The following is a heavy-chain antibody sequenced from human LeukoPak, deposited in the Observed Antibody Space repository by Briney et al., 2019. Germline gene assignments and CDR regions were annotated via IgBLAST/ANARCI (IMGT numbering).Heavy chain of an antibody. CDR1: GYTFTGYY. Sequence: ASVKVSCKASGYTFTGYYMHWLRQAPGQGLEWMGRINPNNGGTNYAQNFQGRVTMTRDTSISTAYMELSSLISDDTAVYYCASQNMEWELLAFDYWGQGTLVTVSS. J-gene: IGHJ4*02. CDR3: ASQNMEWELLAFDY. V-gene: IGHV1-2*06. D-gene: IGHD1-26*01. CDR2: INPNNGGT.